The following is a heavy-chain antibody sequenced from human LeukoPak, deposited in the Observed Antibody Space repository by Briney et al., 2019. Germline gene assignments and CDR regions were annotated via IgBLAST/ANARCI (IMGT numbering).Heavy chain of an antibody. CDR1: GGSISSNNW. J-gene: IGHJ4*02. CDR2: IYHSGSP. D-gene: IGHD3-22*01. Sequence: SETLSLTCAVSGGSISSNNWWGWVRQPPGKGLEWIGEIYHSGSPNYNPSLKSRVTISVDKSRNHFSLNLSSVTAADTAVYYCVTYYFDSSGPKKNYWGQGTLVTVSS. CDR3: VTYYFDSSGPKKNY. V-gene: IGHV4-4*02.